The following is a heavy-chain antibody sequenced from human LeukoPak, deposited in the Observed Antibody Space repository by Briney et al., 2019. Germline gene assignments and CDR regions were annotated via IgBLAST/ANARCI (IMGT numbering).Heavy chain of an antibody. Sequence: ASVKVSCKASGYTFTSYGISWVRQAPGQGLEWMGWISAYNGNTNYAQKLQGRVTMTTDTSTSAAYMELRSLRSDDTAVYYCARASSGWCQNPPPHPPYFDYWGQGTLVTVSS. V-gene: IGHV1-18*01. CDR3: ARASSGWCQNPPPHPPYFDY. CDR2: ISAYNGNT. J-gene: IGHJ4*02. CDR1: GYTFTSYG. D-gene: IGHD6-19*01.